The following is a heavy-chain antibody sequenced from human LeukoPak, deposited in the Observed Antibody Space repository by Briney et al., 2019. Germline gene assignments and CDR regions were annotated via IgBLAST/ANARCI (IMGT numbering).Heavy chain of an antibody. V-gene: IGHV3-11*05. CDR1: GFTFSDYY. Sequence: GGSLRLSCAASGFTFSDYYMSWIRQAPGKGLEWVSFISSTSSYIKDADSVKGRFTISRDHAKKSLYLQMNSLRAEDTAVYYCARDSSGWSVDYWGQGTLVTVSS. CDR3: ARDSSGWSVDY. J-gene: IGHJ4*02. CDR2: ISSTSSYI. D-gene: IGHD6-19*01.